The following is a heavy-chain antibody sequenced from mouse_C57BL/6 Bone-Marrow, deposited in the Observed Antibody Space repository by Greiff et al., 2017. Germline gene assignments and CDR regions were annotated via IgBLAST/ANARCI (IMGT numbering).Heavy chain of an antibody. CDR1: GYTFTSYW. D-gene: IGHD3-2*02. Sequence: QVQLQQPGAELVRPGTSVKLSCKASGYTFTSYWMHWVKQRPGQGLEWIGKIDPSDSYTNYNQKFKGKATLTVDTSSSTAYMQLSSLTSEDSAVXYSASRPFLYAIDYWGQGTSVTVSS. CDR2: IDPSDSYT. V-gene: IGHV1-59*01. J-gene: IGHJ4*01. CDR3: ASRPFLYAIDY.